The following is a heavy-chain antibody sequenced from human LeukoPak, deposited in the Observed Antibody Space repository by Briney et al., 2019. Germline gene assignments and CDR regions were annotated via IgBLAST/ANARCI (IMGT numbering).Heavy chain of an antibody. CDR2: IIPIFGTA. V-gene: IGHV1-69*06. CDR3: ARDPQASSGHRWWEPTFDI. Sequence: GASVKVSCKASGGTFSSYAISWVRQAPGQGLEWMGGIIPIFGTANYAQKFQGRVTITADKSTSTAYMELSSLRSEDTAVYYCARDPQASSGHRWWEPTFDIWGQGTMVTVSS. CDR1: GGTFSSYA. J-gene: IGHJ3*02. D-gene: IGHD3-22*01.